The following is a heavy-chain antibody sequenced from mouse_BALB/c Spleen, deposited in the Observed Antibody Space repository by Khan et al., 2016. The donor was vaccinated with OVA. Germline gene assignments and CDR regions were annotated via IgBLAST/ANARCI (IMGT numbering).Heavy chain of an antibody. Sequence: VQLQQSGAELGRPGSSVKLSCKTSGFTFTSYGIKWVKQRPGQGLEWIGYIYPGNGYTVYNEKFQGKATLTSDTSSRTAYMQLRSLTSEDSAIYFCAAAYYRNSFDYWGQSTTLSVSS. CDR3: AAAYYRNSFDY. V-gene: IGHV1S134*01. J-gene: IGHJ2*01. D-gene: IGHD2-14*01. CDR2: IYPGNGYT. CDR1: GFTFTSYG.